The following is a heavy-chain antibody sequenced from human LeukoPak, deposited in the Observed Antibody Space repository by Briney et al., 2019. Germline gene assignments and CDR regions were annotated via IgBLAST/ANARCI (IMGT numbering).Heavy chain of an antibody. Sequence: GASVKVSCKASGDTFTSYGITWVRQAPGQGLEWMGWISAYNGDSNYAQKLQGRVTMTTDTSTSTAYMELRSLRSDDTALYYCARDFSYWGQGTLVTVSS. CDR2: ISAYNGDS. V-gene: IGHV1-18*01. CDR3: ARDFSY. CDR1: GDTFTSYG. J-gene: IGHJ4*02.